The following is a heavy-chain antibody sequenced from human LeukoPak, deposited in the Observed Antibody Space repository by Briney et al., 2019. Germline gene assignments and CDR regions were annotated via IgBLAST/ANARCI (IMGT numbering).Heavy chain of an antibody. CDR1: GGSISSSNW. CDR3: ARFSKGRVVAATVDAFDI. V-gene: IGHV4-4*02. CDR2: IYYSGST. Sequence: SGTLSLTCAVSGGSISSSNWWSWVRQPPGKGLEWIGYIYYSGSTNYNPSLKSRVTISVDTSKNQFSLKLSSVTAADTAVYYCARFSKGRVVAATVDAFDIWGQGTMVTVSS. D-gene: IGHD2-15*01. J-gene: IGHJ3*02.